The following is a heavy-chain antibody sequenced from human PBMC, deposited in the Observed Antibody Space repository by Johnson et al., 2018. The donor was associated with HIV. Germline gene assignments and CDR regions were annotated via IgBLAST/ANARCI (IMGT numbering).Heavy chain of an antibody. CDR1: GFIFSSYW. J-gene: IGHJ3*01. D-gene: IGHD2-2*01. CDR2: IREDGSDK. V-gene: IGHV3-7*05. CDR3: VRDHQP. Sequence: VQLVESGGGLVQPGGSLRLSCAASGFIFSSYWMTWVRQAPGKGLEWLANIREDGSDKYYAGSVKGQFTISRDNAKNSLYLQMNNLRGEDTAVYYCVRDHQPWGQGTMVTVSS.